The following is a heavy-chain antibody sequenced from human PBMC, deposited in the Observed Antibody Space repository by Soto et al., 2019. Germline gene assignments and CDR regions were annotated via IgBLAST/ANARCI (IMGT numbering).Heavy chain of an antibody. CDR3: ATVTRSGWD. CDR2: ISGSSRYI. V-gene: IGHV3-21*01. CDR1: GFTFSSYS. D-gene: IGHD6-19*01. Sequence: EVQLVESGGGLVKPGGSLRVSCAASGFTFSSYSMNWVRQAPGKGLEWVSSISGSSRYIYYADAVKGRFTISRDNAKKHLSLQMNSLRVGDTAVYYCATVTRSGWDWGQGTLVTVSS. J-gene: IGHJ4*02.